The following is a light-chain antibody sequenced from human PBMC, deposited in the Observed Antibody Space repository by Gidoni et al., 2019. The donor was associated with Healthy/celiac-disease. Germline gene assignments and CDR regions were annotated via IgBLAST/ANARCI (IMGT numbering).Light chain of an antibody. V-gene: IGKV3-11*01. CDR2: DAS. CDR1: QSVSSY. J-gene: IGKJ2*01. CDR3: QQRSNWPLYT. Sequence: EIVFIQSPPILSLSPGERATLSCMASQSVSSYLAWYQQKPGKAPRLLIYDASNRATGIPDRFSGSGSGTDFTLTISSLEPEDFAVYYCQQRSNWPLYTFGQGTKLEIK.